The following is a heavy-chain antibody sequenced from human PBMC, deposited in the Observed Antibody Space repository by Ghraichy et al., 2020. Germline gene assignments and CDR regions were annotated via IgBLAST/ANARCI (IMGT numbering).Heavy chain of an antibody. V-gene: IGHV1-69*04. Sequence: SVKVSCKASGGTFSSYAISWVRQAPGQGLEWMGRIIPILGIANYAQKFQGRVTITADKSTSTAYMELSSLRSEDTAVYYCARDYSSGWYYKNWYFDLWGRGTLVTVSS. J-gene: IGHJ2*01. CDR1: GGTFSSYA. CDR3: ARDYSSGWYYKNWYFDL. CDR2: IIPILGIA. D-gene: IGHD6-19*01.